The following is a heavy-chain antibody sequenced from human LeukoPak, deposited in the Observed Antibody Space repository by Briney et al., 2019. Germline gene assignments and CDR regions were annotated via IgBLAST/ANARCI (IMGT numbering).Heavy chain of an antibody. CDR2: INHSGST. CDR3: AGKTTGTAGTFDY. Sequence: SETLSLTCAVYGGSFSGYYWSWIRQPPGKGLEWIGEINHSGSTNYNPSLKSRVTISVDKSKNQFSLNMRSVTAADTAVYYCAGKTTGTAGTFDYWGQGTLVTVSS. V-gene: IGHV4-34*01. J-gene: IGHJ4*02. CDR1: GGSFSGYY. D-gene: IGHD1-1*01.